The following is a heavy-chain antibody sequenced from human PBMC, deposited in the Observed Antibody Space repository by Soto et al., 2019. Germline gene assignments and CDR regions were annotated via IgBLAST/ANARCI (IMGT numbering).Heavy chain of an antibody. CDR3: ASYSGYDLGSFNWFDP. CDR1: GFTFSSYS. J-gene: IGHJ5*02. Sequence: EVQLVESGGGLVQPGGSLRLSCAASGFTFSSYSMNWVRQAPGKGLEWVSYISSSSSTIYYADSVKGRFTNSRDNANISLYLQMNSLRAEDTAVYYCASYSGYDLGSFNWFDPWGQGTLVTVSS. CDR2: ISSSSSTI. D-gene: IGHD5-12*01. V-gene: IGHV3-48*01.